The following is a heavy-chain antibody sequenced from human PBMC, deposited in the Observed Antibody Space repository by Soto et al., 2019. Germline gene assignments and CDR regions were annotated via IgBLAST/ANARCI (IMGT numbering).Heavy chain of an antibody. CDR3: ARHPAPGKKNYYGMDV. V-gene: IGHV5-51*01. CDR1: GYSFTSYW. J-gene: IGHJ6*02. CDR2: IYPGDSDT. Sequence: GEPLKISCKGSGYSFTSYWIGWVRQMPGKGLEWMGIIYPGDSDTRYSPSFQGQVTISADKSISTAYLQWSSLKASDTAMYYCARHPAPGKKNYYGMDVWGQGTTVTVSS.